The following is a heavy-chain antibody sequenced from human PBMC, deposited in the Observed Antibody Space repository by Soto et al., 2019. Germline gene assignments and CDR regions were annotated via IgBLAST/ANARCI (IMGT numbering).Heavy chain of an antibody. V-gene: IGHV3-23*01. CDR3: APHVSCSGGSCQYDAFAI. J-gene: IGHJ3*02. CDR2: ITADGGT. CDR1: GFTVSSHA. Sequence: EVQVLESGGGLVQPGGSLRLSCEGSGFTVSSHAMTWIRQAPGKXXXXXXTITADGGTYYADSVKGRFAMSRDTSESTLXXXMNSLXXXXXXXXXCAPHVSCSGGSCQYDAFAIRGQGTIVTVSS. D-gene: IGHD2-15*01.